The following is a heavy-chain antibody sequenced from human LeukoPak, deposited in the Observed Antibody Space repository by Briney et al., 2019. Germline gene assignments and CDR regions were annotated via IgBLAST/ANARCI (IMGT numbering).Heavy chain of an antibody. CDR3: AKTNVRWEPPYAADY. V-gene: IGHV3-23*01. D-gene: IGHD1-26*01. CDR1: GFTFRSYA. CDR2: ISGSGGSK. Sequence: GGPLRLSCAASGFTFRSYAMSWVRQAPGKGLEWVSAISGSGGSKYYADSVKGRFTISRDNSKNTLYLQMNSLRAEDTAVYYCAKTNVRWEPPYAADYWGQGTLVTVSS. J-gene: IGHJ4*02.